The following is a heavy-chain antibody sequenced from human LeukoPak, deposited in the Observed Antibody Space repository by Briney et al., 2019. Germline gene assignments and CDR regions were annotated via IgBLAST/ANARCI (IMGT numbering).Heavy chain of an antibody. CDR3: AKRENYYDSSGYHYVGAFDI. Sequence: GGSLRLSCAASGFTVSSNYMSWVRQAPGKGLEWVSAISGGGGSTYYADSVRGRFTISRDNSKNTVYLQMNSLRAEDTAVYYCAKRENYYDSSGYHYVGAFDIWGQGTMVTVSS. CDR1: GFTVSSNY. V-gene: IGHV3-23*01. D-gene: IGHD3-22*01. CDR2: ISGGGGST. J-gene: IGHJ3*02.